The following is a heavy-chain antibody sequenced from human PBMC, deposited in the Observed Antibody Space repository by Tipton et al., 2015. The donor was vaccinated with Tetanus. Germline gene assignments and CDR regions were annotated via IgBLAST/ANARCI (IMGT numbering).Heavy chain of an antibody. CDR2: ISAYNGNT. V-gene: IGHV1-18*01. D-gene: IGHD3-22*01. Sequence: QLVQSGAEVKKPGASVKVSCKASGYTFTSYGISWVRQAPGQGLEWMGWISAYNGNTNYAQKLQGRVTMTTDTSTRTAYMELRSLRSDDTAVYYCATYQTYYYDSSGYYPPGGMDVWGQGTTVTVSS. J-gene: IGHJ6*02. CDR3: ATYQTYYYDSSGYYPPGGMDV. CDR1: GYTFTSYG.